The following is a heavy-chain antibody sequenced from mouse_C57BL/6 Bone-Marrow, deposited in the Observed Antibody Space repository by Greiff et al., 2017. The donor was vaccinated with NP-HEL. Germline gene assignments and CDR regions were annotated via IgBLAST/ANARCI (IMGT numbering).Heavy chain of an antibody. V-gene: IGHV1-82*01. CDR2: IYPGDGDT. CDR3: ARSGYYYGSSYWYFDV. D-gene: IGHD1-1*01. CDR1: GYAFSSSW. J-gene: IGHJ1*03. Sequence: QVQLQQSGPELVKPGASVKIFCKASGYAFSSSWMNWVKQRPGKGLEWIGRIYPGDGDTNYNGKFKGKATLTADKSSSTAYMQLSSLTSEDSAVYFCARSGYYYGSSYWYFDVWGTGTTVTVSS.